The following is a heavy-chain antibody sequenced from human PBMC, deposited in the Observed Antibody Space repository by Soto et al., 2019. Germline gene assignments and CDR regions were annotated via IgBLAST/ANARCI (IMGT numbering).Heavy chain of an antibody. D-gene: IGHD6-13*01. J-gene: IGHJ4*02. CDR2: IYYSGST. V-gene: IGHV4-59*01. CDR3: ARLEWAAVNFDE. CDR1: GGSISSYY. Sequence: SDTLSLTCTVSGGSISSYYWSWIRQPPGKGLEWIGYIYYSGSTNYNPSLKSRVTISVDTSRNQFSLKLSSVTAADTAVYYCARLEWAAVNFDEWGQGNLVTVP.